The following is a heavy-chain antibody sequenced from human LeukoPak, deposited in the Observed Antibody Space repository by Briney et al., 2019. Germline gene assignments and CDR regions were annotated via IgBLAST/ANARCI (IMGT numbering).Heavy chain of an antibody. J-gene: IGHJ4*02. D-gene: IGHD6-19*01. CDR2: IDDDGGST. Sequence: GGSLRLSCAASGFTFSADVMTWVRQAPGKGLEWVSAIDDDGGSTDYADSVRGRFTISRDNSKNTLFLQMDRLRADDTALYYCARRVGGTPDYWGRGTLVTVSS. V-gene: IGHV3-23*01. CDR3: ARRVGGTPDY. CDR1: GFTFSADV.